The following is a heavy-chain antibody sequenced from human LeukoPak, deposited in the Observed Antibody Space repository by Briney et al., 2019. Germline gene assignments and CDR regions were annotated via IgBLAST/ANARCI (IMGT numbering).Heavy chain of an antibody. Sequence: GGSLRLSCAASGFTFSNYWMSWVRQAPGKGLEWVSAISGSGGSTYYADSVKGRFTISRDNSKNTLYLQMNSLRAEDTAVYYCAKARIPPPLAYCGGDCYSEYFQHWGQGTLVTVSS. D-gene: IGHD2-21*01. CDR2: ISGSGGST. CDR3: AKARIPPPLAYCGGDCYSEYFQH. J-gene: IGHJ1*01. V-gene: IGHV3-23*01. CDR1: GFTFSNYW.